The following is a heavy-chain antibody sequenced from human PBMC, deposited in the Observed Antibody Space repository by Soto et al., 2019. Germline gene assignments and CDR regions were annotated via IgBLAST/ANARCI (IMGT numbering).Heavy chain of an antibody. V-gene: IGHV3-7*01. D-gene: IGHD4-17*01. J-gene: IGHJ6*02. Sequence: EVQLVESGGGLVQPGGSLRLSCAASGFTFSSYWMSWVRQAPGKGLEWVANIKQDGSEKYYVDSVKGRFTISRDNAKNSLYLQMKSLRAEDTAVYYCARVGGYGGKLLSDVWGQGTTVTVSS. CDR3: ARVGGYGGKLLSDV. CDR1: GFTFSSYW. CDR2: IKQDGSEK.